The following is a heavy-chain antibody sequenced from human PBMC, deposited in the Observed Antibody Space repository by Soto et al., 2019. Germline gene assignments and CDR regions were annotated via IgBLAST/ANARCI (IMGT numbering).Heavy chain of an antibody. CDR2: IARHGGAI. J-gene: IGHJ4*02. D-gene: IGHD2-15*01. V-gene: IGHV3-30*18. Sequence: QVKLVESGGGVVQPGRSLRLSCAASGFTFSRFSMHWVRQAPDKGLEWVAVIARHGGAISYAESVEGRFTISRDKSRDTVFLRMNSLRVADRGGYYCVKEDINGWPTVEYWGQGALVTVSS. CDR3: VKEDINGWPTVEY. CDR1: GFTFSRFS.